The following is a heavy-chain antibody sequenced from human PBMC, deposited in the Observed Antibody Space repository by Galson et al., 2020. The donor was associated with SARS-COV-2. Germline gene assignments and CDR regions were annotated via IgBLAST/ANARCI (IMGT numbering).Heavy chain of an antibody. V-gene: IGHV3-15*01. CDR2: IKSKNDGETT. D-gene: IGHD6-19*01. CDR3: ATGRYASDWSGYYFDH. CDR1: GLKFSSAW. J-gene: IGHJ4*02. Sequence: GESLKISCAVSGLKFSSAWMSWVRQAPGKGLEWVGRIKSKNDGETTEYAAPVKGRFTISRDDSTDTLNLQMSSLKIEDTAVYYCATGRYASDWSGYYFDHWGQGTLVTVSS.